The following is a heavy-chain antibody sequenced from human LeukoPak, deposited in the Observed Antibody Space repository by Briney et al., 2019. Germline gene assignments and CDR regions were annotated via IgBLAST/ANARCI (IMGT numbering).Heavy chain of an antibody. CDR1: GGTFSSYA. D-gene: IGHD3-10*01. V-gene: IGHV1-69*06. J-gene: IGHJ5*02. CDR3: AKASMVRGVNPGWFDP. CDR2: IIPIFGTA. Sequence: ASVKVSCKASGGTFSSYAISWVRQAPGQGLEWMGGIIPIFGTANYAQKFQGRVTITADKSTSTAYMELSSLRSEDTAVYYRAKASMVRGVNPGWFDPWGQGTLVTVSS.